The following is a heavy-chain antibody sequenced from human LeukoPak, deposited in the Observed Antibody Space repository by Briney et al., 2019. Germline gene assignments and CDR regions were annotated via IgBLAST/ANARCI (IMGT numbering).Heavy chain of an antibody. Sequence: PGGSLRLSCAASGFTFSSYSMNWVRQAPGKGLEWVSSISSSSSYIYYADSVKGRFTISRDNAKNSLYLQMNSLRAEDTAVYYCAPDDYYYGSGNAFDIWGQGTMVTVSS. CDR1: GFTFSSYS. J-gene: IGHJ3*02. CDR3: APDDYYYGSGNAFDI. V-gene: IGHV3-21*01. CDR2: ISSSSSYI. D-gene: IGHD3-10*01.